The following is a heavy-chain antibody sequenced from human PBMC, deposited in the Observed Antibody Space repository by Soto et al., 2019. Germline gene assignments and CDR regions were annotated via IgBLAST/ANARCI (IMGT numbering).Heavy chain of an antibody. CDR2: IHHSGSS. Sequence: QVQLQESGPGLVKPSGTLSLTCAVSGDSVSGTNWWSWVRQPPGKGLEWIGEIHHSGSSNYNPSLKTRVTISVDKSKNQFSLKVRSVTAADTAVYYCVRAPHYWGQGTLVTVS. V-gene: IGHV4-4*02. J-gene: IGHJ4*02. CDR1: GDSVSGTNW. CDR3: VRAPHY.